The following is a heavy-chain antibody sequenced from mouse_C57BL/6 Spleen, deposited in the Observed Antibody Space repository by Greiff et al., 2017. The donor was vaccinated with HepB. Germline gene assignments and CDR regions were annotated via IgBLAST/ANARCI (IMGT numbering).Heavy chain of an antibody. V-gene: IGHV5-4*01. CDR1: GFTFSSYA. CDR3: ARSLGRFDY. D-gene: IGHD4-1*01. Sequence: DVHLVESGGGLVKPGGSLKLSCAASGFTFSSYAMSWVRQTPEKRLEWVATISDGGSYTYYPDNVKGRFTISRDNAKNNLYLQMSHLKSEDTAMYYCARSLGRFDYWGQGTTLTVSS. CDR2: ISDGGSYT. J-gene: IGHJ2*01.